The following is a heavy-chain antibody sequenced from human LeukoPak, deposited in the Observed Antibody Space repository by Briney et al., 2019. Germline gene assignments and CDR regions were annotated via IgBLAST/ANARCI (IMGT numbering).Heavy chain of an antibody. D-gene: IGHD1-7*01. Sequence: GGSLRLSCAASGFAFSSYGMHWVRQAPGKGLEWVAYIHYDSTTEDYADSEKGRFTISRDNFKNTLFLQMNNLRVEDMAVFYCAKDWNWAIDYWGQGTLVTVSS. CDR3: AKDWNWAIDY. V-gene: IGHV3-30*02. J-gene: IGHJ4*02. CDR2: IHYDSTTE. CDR1: GFAFSSYG.